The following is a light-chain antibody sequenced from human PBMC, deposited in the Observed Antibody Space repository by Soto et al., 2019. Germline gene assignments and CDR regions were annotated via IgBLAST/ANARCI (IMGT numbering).Light chain of an antibody. J-gene: IGKJ4*01. CDR3: QQYSSRPLT. CDR1: QSVNSN. V-gene: IGKV3-15*01. Sequence: EIVMTQSPATLSVSPGDRATLSCRASQSVNSNLAWYRQKPGQAPRLLIFGASTRATGIPARFSCSGSGTEFTIPLGRLESEDFSVYFCQQYSSRPLTFGGGTEVEI. CDR2: GAS.